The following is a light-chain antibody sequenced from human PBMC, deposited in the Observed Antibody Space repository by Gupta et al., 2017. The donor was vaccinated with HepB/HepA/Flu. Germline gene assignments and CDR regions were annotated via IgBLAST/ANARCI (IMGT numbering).Light chain of an antibody. V-gene: IGLV6-57*03. CDR1: SGNIASNY. J-gene: IGLJ2*01. Sequence: FMLTQPHSISESLGETVTISCTRSSGNIASNYVQWYQKRPGSAPTTVIYEDHQRPSGVPDRFSASIDSSSNSSSLAISGLTAEDEAYYYCQSYAGPIVVFGGGTRLTVL. CDR2: EDH. CDR3: QSYAGPIVV.